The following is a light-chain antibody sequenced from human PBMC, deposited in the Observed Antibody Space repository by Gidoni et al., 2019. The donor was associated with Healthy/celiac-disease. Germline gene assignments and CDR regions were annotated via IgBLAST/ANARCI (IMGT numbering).Light chain of an antibody. CDR2: DAS. CDR3: QQRSNWPPA. V-gene: IGKV3-11*01. CDR1: QSVSSY. J-gene: IGKJ4*01. Sequence: EIVLTQSPATLSLSPGERATLSCRASQSVSSYLAWYQQKPGQAPRLLIYDASNRATGIPARFSGSGSGTDFTLTIRSLAPEDFAVYYCQQRSNWPPAFGGGTKVEIK.